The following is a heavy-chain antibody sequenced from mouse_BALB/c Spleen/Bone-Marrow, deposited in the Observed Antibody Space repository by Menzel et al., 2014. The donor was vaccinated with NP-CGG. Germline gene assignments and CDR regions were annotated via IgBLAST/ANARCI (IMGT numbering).Heavy chain of an antibody. J-gene: IGHJ3*01. CDR1: GYSFTSYW. CDR3: ARLEGNYGSTFAY. CDR2: IHPSDTET. D-gene: IGHD1-1*01. V-gene: IGHV1-61*01. Sequence: QVHLQQSGAELVRPGASVKLSCKASGYSFTSYWMNWVKQRPGHGLEWIGMIHPSDTETRLNQRFKDKATLTVDKSSSTAYMQLNSPTSEDSAVYYCARLEGNYGSTFAYWGQGTLVTVSA.